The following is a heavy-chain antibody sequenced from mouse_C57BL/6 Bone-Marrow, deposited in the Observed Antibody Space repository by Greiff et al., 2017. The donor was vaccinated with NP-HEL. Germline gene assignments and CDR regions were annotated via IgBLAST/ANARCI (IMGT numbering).Heavy chain of an antibody. Sequence: QVQLQQPGAELVRPGSSVKLSCKASGYTFTSYWMDWVKQRPGQGLEWIGNIYPSDSETHYNQKFKDKATLTVDKSSSTAYMQLSSLTSEESAVYYCARSTVVANWYFDVWGTGTTVTVSS. V-gene: IGHV1-61*01. CDR2: IYPSDSET. J-gene: IGHJ1*03. D-gene: IGHD1-1*01. CDR1: GYTFTSYW. CDR3: ARSTVVANWYFDV.